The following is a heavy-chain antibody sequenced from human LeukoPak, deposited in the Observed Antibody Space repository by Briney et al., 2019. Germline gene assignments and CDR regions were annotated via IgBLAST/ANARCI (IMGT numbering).Heavy chain of an antibody. J-gene: IGHJ4*02. Sequence: SGPTLVKPTQTLTLTCTFSGFSLSTSGVGVGWIRQPPGKALEWLALIYWNDDKRYSPSLKSRLTITKDTSKNQVVLTMTYMDPVDTATYYCAHSRVLRFLGWLGGQVNGRHFDYWGQGTLVTVSS. D-gene: IGHD3-3*01. CDR1: GFSLSTSGVG. CDR2: IYWNDDK. CDR3: AHSRVLRFLGWLGGQVNGRHFDY. V-gene: IGHV2-5*01.